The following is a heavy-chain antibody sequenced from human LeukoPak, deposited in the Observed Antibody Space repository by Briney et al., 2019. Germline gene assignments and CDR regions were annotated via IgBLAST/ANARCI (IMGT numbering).Heavy chain of an antibody. V-gene: IGHV4-59*02. D-gene: IGHD7-27*01. Sequence: GSLRLSCAAPGFTVSSNEMSWIRQPPGKGLEWIGYIYYSGSTNYNPSLKSRVTISVDTSKNQFSLKLSSVTAADTAVYYCARMALTGDHFPYWYFDLWGRGTLVTVSS. J-gene: IGHJ2*01. CDR3: ARMALTGDHFPYWYFDL. CDR1: GFTVSSNE. CDR2: IYYSGST.